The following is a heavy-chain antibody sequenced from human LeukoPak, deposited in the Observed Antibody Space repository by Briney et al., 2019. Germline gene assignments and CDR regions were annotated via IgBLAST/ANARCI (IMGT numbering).Heavy chain of an antibody. CDR1: GYTLTELS. J-gene: IGHJ5*02. Sequence: ASVEVSCKVSGYTLTELSMHWVRQAPGKGLERMGGFDPEDGETIYAQKFQGRVTMTEDTSTDTAYMELSSLRSEDTAVYYCATDRKYCSSTSCSNWFDPWGQGTLVTVFS. CDR3: ATDRKYCSSTSCSNWFDP. V-gene: IGHV1-24*01. CDR2: FDPEDGET. D-gene: IGHD2-2*01.